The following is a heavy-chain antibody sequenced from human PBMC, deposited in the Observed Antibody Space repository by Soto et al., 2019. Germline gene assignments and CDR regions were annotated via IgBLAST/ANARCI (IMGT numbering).Heavy chain of an antibody. CDR2: VSHDGRNT. CDR1: GFTFSDYA. Sequence: VQLVESGGGVVQPGRSLRLSCAASGFTFSDYAMHWVRQAPGKGLEGVAVVSHDGRNTHYADSVKGRFTIPRDSSKNTVSLEMTRLRAEDTAVYYCAKGGRQWLVTSDFNYWGQGALVTVSS. V-gene: IGHV3-30*18. CDR3: AKGGRQWLVTSDFNY. D-gene: IGHD6-19*01. J-gene: IGHJ4*02.